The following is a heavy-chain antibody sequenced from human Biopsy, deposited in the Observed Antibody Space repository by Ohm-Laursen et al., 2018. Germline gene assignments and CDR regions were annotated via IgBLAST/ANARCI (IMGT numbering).Heavy chain of an antibody. CDR2: ISYSGST. CDR1: GGSISGSS. J-gene: IGHJ3*02. D-gene: IGHD6-19*01. CDR3: AKHGSGWTGDDALHI. V-gene: IGHV4-59*08. Sequence: SETLSLTCTVSGGSISGSSWSWIRQAPGRGLDWVGYISYSGSTSNNPSLKSRITISVDTSTNQISLKVTSVTAADTAVYYCAKHGSGWTGDDALHIWGQGTMVTVSS.